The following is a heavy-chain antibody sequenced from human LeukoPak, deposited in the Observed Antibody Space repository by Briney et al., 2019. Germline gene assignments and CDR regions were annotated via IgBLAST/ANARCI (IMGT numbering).Heavy chain of an antibody. V-gene: IGHV3-74*01. Sequence: GGSLRLSCAASGFTFSSYWMHWVRQAPGKGLVWVSRINSDGSSTLYADSVKGRFTISRDNSKNTLYLQMNSLRAEDTAVYYCARDHPGDTTDSYVYYFDYWGQGTLVTVSS. D-gene: IGHD2/OR15-2a*01. J-gene: IGHJ4*02. CDR3: ARDHPGDTTDSYVYYFDY. CDR2: INSDGSST. CDR1: GFTFSSYW.